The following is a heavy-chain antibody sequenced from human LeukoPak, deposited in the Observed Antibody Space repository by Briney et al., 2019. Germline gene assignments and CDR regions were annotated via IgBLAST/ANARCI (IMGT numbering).Heavy chain of an antibody. CDR2: IYHSGST. Sequence: SETLSLTCAVSGYSISSGYYWGWIRPPPGKGLEWIGSIYHSGSTYYNPSLKSRVTISVDTSKNQFSLKLSSVTAADTAVYYCARHLGIAAAGLLYYFDYWGQGTLVTVSS. D-gene: IGHD6-13*01. J-gene: IGHJ4*02. CDR1: GYSISSGYY. CDR3: ARHLGIAAAGLLYYFDY. V-gene: IGHV4-38-2*01.